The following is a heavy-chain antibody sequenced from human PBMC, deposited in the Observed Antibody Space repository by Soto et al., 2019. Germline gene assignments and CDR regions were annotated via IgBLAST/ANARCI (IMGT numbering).Heavy chain of an antibody. J-gene: IGHJ6*03. CDR2: ISGSGGST. CDR1: GFTFSSYA. V-gene: IGHV3-23*01. D-gene: IGHD4-4*01. CDR3: AKDQPLHRVYYYYYMDV. Sequence: GGSLRLSCAASGFTFSSYAMSWVRQAPGKGLEWVSAISGSGGSTYYADSVKGRFTISRDNSKNTLYLQMNSLRAEDTAVYYCAKDQPLHRVYYYYYMDVWGKGTTVTVSS.